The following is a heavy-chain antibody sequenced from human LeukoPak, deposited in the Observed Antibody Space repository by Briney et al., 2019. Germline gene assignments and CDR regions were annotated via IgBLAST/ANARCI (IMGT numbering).Heavy chain of an antibody. D-gene: IGHD3-22*01. V-gene: IGHV3-23*01. J-gene: IGHJ4*02. Sequence: GGSLRLSCAASGVTFSTYAMSWVRQAPGKGLEWVPGIDGRGRYAYYRDSVRGRFTISRDNSKKTLDLHMSSLRAEDTAVYYCAKGSSGYYYYFESWGQGTLVTVSS. CDR2: IDGRGRYA. CDR3: AKGSSGYYYYFES. CDR1: GVTFSTYA.